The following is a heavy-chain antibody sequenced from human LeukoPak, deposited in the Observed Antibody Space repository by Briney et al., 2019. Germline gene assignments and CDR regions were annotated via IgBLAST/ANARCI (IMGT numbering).Heavy chain of an antibody. D-gene: IGHD6-19*01. CDR1: GDSISSSNG. J-gene: IGHJ4*02. V-gene: IGHV4-4*02. CDR3: AREVAVAGNIDY. Sequence: PSETLSLTCAVSGDSISSSNGWSWVRQPPGKGLEWIGEIYHSGSTNYKPSLKSRVTISVDKSKNQFSLKLSSVTAADTAVYYCAREVAVAGNIDYWGQGTLVTVSS. CDR2: IYHSGST.